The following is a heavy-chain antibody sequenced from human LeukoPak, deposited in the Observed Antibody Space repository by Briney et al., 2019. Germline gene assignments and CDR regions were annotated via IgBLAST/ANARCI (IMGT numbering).Heavy chain of an antibody. CDR3: ARIYCSGGSCYGENWFDP. Sequence: GGSLRLSCAASGFTFSSYWMSWVRQAPGKGLEWVANIKQDGSEKYYVDSVKGRFTISRDNAKNSLYLQMNSLRAEDTAVYYCARIYCSGGSCYGENWFDPWAREPWSPSPQ. CDR2: IKQDGSEK. V-gene: IGHV3-7*03. J-gene: IGHJ5*02. CDR1: GFTFSSYW. D-gene: IGHD2-15*01.